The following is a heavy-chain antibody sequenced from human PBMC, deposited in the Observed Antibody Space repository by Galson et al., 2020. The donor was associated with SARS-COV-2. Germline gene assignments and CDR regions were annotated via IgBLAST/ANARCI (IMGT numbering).Heavy chain of an antibody. CDR2: ISTSSSYT. J-gene: IGHJ6*02. CDR1: GFPFSTYS. Sequence: NSGGSLRLSCAASGFPFSTYSMNWVRLAPGKGLQWVSSISTSSSYTYYVDSVKGRFSISRDNPRNSLYLQMNSLRAEDTAVYYCARDEGIRGYNYGRLYYGMDVWGQGTTVTVSS. D-gene: IGHD5-18*01. CDR3: ARDEGIRGYNYGRLYYGMDV. V-gene: IGHV3-21*01.